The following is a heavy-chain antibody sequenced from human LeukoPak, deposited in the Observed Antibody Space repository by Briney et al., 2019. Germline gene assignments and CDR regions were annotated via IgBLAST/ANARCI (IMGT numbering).Heavy chain of an antibody. D-gene: IGHD6-6*01. CDR2: INPNSGDT. Sequence: ASVKVSCKASGYTFTGYHMHWVRQAPGQGLEWMGWINPNSGDTNYAQEFQGRVTMTRDTSISTAYMELSRLRSDDTAVYYCAKCTSASDYNWVDPWGQGTLVTVSS. J-gene: IGHJ5*02. CDR1: GYTFTGYH. V-gene: IGHV1-2*02. CDR3: AKCTSASDYNWVDP.